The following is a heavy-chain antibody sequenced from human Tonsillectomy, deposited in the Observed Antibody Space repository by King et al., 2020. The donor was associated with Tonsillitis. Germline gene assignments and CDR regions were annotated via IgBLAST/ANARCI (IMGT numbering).Heavy chain of an antibody. D-gene: IGHD3-22*01. CDR1: GYTFSSYW. V-gene: IGHV5-51*01. CDR3: ATRFYYDGSDYFPEGFDY. Sequence: QLVQSGAEVKKPGESLKISCKGSGYTFSSYWICWVRQMPGKGLEWMGIIYPGDSDPRYSPSFQGQVTISADKSISPAYLQWSSLEASDTAMYYCATRFYYDGSDYFPEGFDYWGQGTLVTGSS. CDR2: IYPGDSDP. J-gene: IGHJ4*02.